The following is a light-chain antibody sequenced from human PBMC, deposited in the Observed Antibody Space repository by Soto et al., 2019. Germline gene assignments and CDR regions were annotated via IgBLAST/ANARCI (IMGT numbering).Light chain of an antibody. V-gene: IGKV3-20*01. Sequence: EIVLTQFPGTLSLSPGERATLSCRPSQSLSSSYLVWYQQKPGQAPRLLLYAASRRATGIPDRFSGSGSATEYPLTISRLEPEDSAVYYCQQQGTFGQGTKLEIK. CDR2: AAS. J-gene: IGKJ2*01. CDR3: QQQGT. CDR1: QSLSSSY.